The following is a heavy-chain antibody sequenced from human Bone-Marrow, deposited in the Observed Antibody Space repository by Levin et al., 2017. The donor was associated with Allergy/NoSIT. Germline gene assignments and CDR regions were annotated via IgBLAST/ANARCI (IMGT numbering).Heavy chain of an antibody. V-gene: IGHV3-33*01. Sequence: GGSLRLSCAASGFTFSSYGMHWVRQAPGKGLEWVAVIWYDGSNKYYADSVKGRFTISRDNSKNTLYLQMNSLRAEDTSVYYCARDRTMGPTVRYWFDPWGQGTLVTVSS. CDR2: IWYDGSNK. CDR1: GFTFSSYG. J-gene: IGHJ5*02. CDR3: ARDRTMGPTVRYWFDP. D-gene: IGHD3-10*01.